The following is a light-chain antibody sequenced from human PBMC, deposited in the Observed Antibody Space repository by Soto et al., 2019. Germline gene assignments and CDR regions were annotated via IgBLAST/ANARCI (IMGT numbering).Light chain of an antibody. CDR1: SNDVGGYNY. CDR3: CSYAGSYSLYV. Sequence: QSALTQPRSVSGSPGQSVTISCTGTSNDVGGYNYVSWYQQHPDKVPKLMIYGVTKRPSGVPDRFSGSKSANTASLTISGLQAEDEADYYCCSYAGSYSLYVFGTGTKVTVL. CDR2: GVT. V-gene: IGLV2-11*01. J-gene: IGLJ1*01.